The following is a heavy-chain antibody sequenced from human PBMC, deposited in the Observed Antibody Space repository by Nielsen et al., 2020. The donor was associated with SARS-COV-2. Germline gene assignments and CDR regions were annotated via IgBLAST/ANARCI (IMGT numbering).Heavy chain of an antibody. CDR3: ARPQDAEYYDSSGGMDV. CDR2: ISYDGSNK. J-gene: IGHJ6*02. V-gene: IGHV3-30-3*01. CDR1: GFIFSDYA. Sequence: GESLKISCAASGFIFSDYAMSWVRQAPGKGLEWVAVISYDGSNKYYADSVKGRFTISRDNSKNTLYLQMNSLRAEDTAVYYCARPQDAEYYDSSGGMDVWGQGTTVTVSS. D-gene: IGHD3-22*01.